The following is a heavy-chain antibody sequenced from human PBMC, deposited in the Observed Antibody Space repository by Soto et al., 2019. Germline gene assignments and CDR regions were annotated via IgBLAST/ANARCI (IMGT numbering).Heavy chain of an antibody. V-gene: IGHV1-8*01. J-gene: IGHJ6*02. Sequence: QVQLVQSGAEVKKPGASVKVSCKASGYTFTSYDINWVRQATGQGLEWMGWMNPNSGNTGYAQKFQGRVTMTRNTSIITAYMELSSLRSEDTAVYYCARRRSGSYYYGMDVWGQGTAVTVSS. CDR3: ARRRSGSYYYGMDV. CDR2: MNPNSGNT. D-gene: IGHD3-3*01. CDR1: GYTFTSYD.